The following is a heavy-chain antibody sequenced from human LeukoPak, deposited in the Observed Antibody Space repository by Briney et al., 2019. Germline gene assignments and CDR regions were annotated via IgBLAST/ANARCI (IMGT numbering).Heavy chain of an antibody. V-gene: IGHV4-39*07. CDR2: INHSGST. Sequence: PSETLSLTCTVSGGSISSSSYSWGWIRQPPGKGLEWIGEINHSGSTNYNPSLKSRVTISVDTSKNQFSLKLSSVTAADTAVYYCARGGRTVTLYYFDYWGQGTLVTVSS. CDR1: GGSISSSSYS. J-gene: IGHJ4*02. D-gene: IGHD4-17*01. CDR3: ARGGRTVTLYYFDY.